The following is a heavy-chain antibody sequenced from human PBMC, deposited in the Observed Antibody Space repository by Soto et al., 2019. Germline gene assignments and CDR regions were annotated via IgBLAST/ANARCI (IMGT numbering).Heavy chain of an antibody. CDR1: GFTFSSYA. CDR2: ISATGGST. D-gene: IGHD1-1*01. V-gene: IGHV3-23*01. Sequence: GGSLRLSCAASGFTFSSYAMTWVRQAPGKGLQWVSDISATGGSTYHADSVKGRFTISRDNSKNTLYLQMNSLSAEDTAEYYCAKRRSNSMSAFDIWGQGTVVTVSS. J-gene: IGHJ3*02. CDR3: AKRRSNSMSAFDI.